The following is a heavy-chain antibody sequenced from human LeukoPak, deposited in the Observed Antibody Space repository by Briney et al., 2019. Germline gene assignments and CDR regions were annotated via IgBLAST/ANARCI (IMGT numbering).Heavy chain of an antibody. Sequence: TSETLSLTCAVSGGSISSGGYSWSWIRQPPGKGLEWIGYIYHSGSTYYNPSLKSRVTISVDRSKNQFSLKLSSVTAADTAMYYCARAAEYSSGWYLFDYWGQGILVTVSA. CDR2: IYHSGST. V-gene: IGHV4-30-2*01. CDR3: ARAAEYSSGWYLFDY. J-gene: IGHJ4*02. D-gene: IGHD6-19*01. CDR1: GGSISSGGYS.